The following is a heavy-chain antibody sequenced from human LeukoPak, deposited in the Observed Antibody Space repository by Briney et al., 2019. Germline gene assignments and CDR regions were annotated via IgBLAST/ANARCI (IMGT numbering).Heavy chain of an antibody. CDR2: ISYDGSNK. V-gene: IGHV3-30-3*01. J-gene: IGHJ5*02. D-gene: IGHD2-15*01. CDR1: GFTFSIYA. Sequence: PGGSLRLSCAASGFTFSIYAMHWVRQAPGKGLEWVAVISYDGSNKYYVDSVKGRFTISRDNSKNTLYLQMNSLRTEDTAVYYCARGPRRGVVAASRNWFDPWGQGTLVTVSS. CDR3: ARGPRRGVVAASRNWFDP.